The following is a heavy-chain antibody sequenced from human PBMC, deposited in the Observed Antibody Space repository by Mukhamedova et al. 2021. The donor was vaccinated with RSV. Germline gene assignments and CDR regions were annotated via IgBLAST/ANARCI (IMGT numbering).Heavy chain of an antibody. D-gene: IGHD3-10*02. V-gene: IGHV3-7*01. CDR2: IKQDGSGK. CDR3: AKYIRSFDY. J-gene: IGHJ4*02. Sequence: VATIKQDGSGKYYADSVKGRFTISRDNTKNSLYLQMDTLRAEDTALYYCAKYIRSFDYWCQGTLVTVPS.